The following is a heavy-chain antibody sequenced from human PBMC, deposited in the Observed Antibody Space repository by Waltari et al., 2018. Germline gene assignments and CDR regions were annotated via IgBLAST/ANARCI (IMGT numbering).Heavy chain of an antibody. CDR2: INHSGST. CDR3: ARGRGIQLWYFDY. D-gene: IGHD5-18*01. Sequence: QVQLQQWGAGLLKPSETLSLTCAVYGGSFSGYYWSWIRQPPGKGLEWIGEINHSGSTNYNPSLKSRVTISVDTSKNQFSLKLSSVTAADTAVYYCARGRGIQLWYFDYWGQGTLVTVSS. V-gene: IGHV4-34*01. CDR1: GGSFSGYY. J-gene: IGHJ4*02.